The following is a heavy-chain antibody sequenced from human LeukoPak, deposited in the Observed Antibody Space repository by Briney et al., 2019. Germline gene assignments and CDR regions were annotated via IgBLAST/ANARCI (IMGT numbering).Heavy chain of an antibody. CDR3: ARQSAAAGSYYYYGMDV. D-gene: IGHD6-13*01. V-gene: IGHV4-59*08. CDR2: IYYSGST. J-gene: IGHJ6*02. CDR1: GGSISSYY. Sequence: PSETLSLTCTASGGSISSYYWSWIRQPPGKGLEWIGYIYYSGSTNYNPSLKSRVTISVDTSKNQFSLKLSSVTAADTAVYYCARQSAAAGSYYYYGMDVWGQGTTVTVSS.